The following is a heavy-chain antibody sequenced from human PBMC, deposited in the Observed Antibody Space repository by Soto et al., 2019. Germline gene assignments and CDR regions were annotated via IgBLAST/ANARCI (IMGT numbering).Heavy chain of an antibody. Sequence: PGGSLRLSCATSGFTFSSYGMHWVRQAPGKGLEWVAVVSHDGSNKYYADSVKGRFTISRDNSKNTLYLQMNSLRSEDTAVYYCARAYCSRGSCFSDPTPFPHAFDICRQGSMVTVSS. CDR1: GFTFSSYG. CDR3: ARAYCSRGSCFSDPTPFPHAFDI. CDR2: VSHDGSNK. D-gene: IGHD2-15*01. V-gene: IGHV3-30*03. J-gene: IGHJ3*02.